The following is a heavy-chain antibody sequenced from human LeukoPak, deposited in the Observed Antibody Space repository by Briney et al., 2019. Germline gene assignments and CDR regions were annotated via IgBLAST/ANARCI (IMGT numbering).Heavy chain of an antibody. D-gene: IGHD6-19*01. CDR2: IYTSGST. V-gene: IGHV4-4*07. CDR1: GGSISSYC. Sequence: KTSETLSLTCTVSGGSISSYCWSWIRQPAGKGLEWIGRIYTSGSTNYNPSLKSRVTMSVDTSKNQFSLKLISVTAADTAVYYCARDDEVAGRAYDYWGQGTLVTVSS. CDR3: ARDDEVAGRAYDY. J-gene: IGHJ4*02.